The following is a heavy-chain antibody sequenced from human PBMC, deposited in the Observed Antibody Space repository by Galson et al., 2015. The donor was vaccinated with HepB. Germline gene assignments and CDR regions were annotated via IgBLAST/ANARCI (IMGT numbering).Heavy chain of an antibody. Sequence: SVRVSCEASGYTFTGYYMHWVRQAPGQGLEWMGWINTYNGYTNYAQKLQGRVAMTTDTSTSTAYMELRSLRSDDTAVYYCARDTMRAVFDIWGQGTMVTVSS. CDR1: GYTFTGYY. V-gene: IGHV1-18*04. D-gene: IGHD5-24*01. J-gene: IGHJ3*02. CDR3: ARDTMRAVFDI. CDR2: INTYNGYT.